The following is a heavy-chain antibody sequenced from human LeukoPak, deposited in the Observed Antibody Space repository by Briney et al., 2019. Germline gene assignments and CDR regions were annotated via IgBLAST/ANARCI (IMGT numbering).Heavy chain of an antibody. J-gene: IGHJ4*02. D-gene: IGHD1-26*01. CDR3: ARENTGSYREFDY. CDR1: GGSISSYY. Sequence: RPSETLSLTCTVSGGSISSYYWSWIRQPAGKGLEWIGRIYTGGSTNYSPSLKSRVTMSVDSSNNQFSLKLSSVTAADTAVYYCARENTGSYREFDYWGQGTLVTVSS. V-gene: IGHV4-4*07. CDR2: IYTGGST.